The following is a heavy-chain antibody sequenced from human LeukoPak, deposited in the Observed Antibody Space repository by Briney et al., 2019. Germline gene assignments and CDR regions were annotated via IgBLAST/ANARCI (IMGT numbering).Heavy chain of an antibody. D-gene: IGHD3/OR15-3a*01. CDR2: IKQDGSEK. Sequence: PGGSLRLSCAASGFTFSSYWMSWVRQAPGKGLEWVANIKQDGSEKYYVDSVKGRFTISRDNVKNSLYLQMDSLRAEDTAVYYCARERTGYYMACWGQGTLVTVSS. CDR1: GFTFSSYW. V-gene: IGHV3-7*01. CDR3: ARERTGYYMAC. J-gene: IGHJ4*02.